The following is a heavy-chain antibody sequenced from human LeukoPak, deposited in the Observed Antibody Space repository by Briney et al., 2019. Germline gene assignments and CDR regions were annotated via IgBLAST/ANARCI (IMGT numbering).Heavy chain of an antibody. D-gene: IGHD1-26*01. V-gene: IGHV1-69*05. CDR1: GGTFSSYA. Sequence: ASVKVSCKASGGTFSSYAISWVRQAPGQGLEWRGGIIPIFGTANYAQKFQGRVTITTDESTTTAYMELSSLRSEDTAVYYCARDLRVGNYYYYDMDVWGKGTTVTVSS. CDR3: ARDLRVGNYYYYDMDV. J-gene: IGHJ6*03. CDR2: IIPIFGTA.